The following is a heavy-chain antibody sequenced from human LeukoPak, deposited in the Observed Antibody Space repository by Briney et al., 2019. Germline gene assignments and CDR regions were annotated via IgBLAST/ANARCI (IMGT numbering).Heavy chain of an antibody. CDR2: IYPGDSDS. D-gene: IGHD2-21*02. J-gene: IGHJ3*01. CDR1: GYNFTSHW. Sequence: GESLKISCKGSGYNFTSHWIGWVSQMPGKGLEWMGIIYPGDSDSRQSPSLRGQVTISADKSINTAYLQWNSLKASDTAMYYCARGHHVVVATATWASDAFDLWGQGTMVTVSS. V-gene: IGHV5-51*01. CDR3: ARGHHVVVATATWASDAFDL.